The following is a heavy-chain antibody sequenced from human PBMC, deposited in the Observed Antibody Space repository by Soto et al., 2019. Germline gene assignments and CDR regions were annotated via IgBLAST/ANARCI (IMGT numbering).Heavy chain of an antibody. CDR2: INHSGST. D-gene: IGHD6-13*01. Sequence: SETLSLTCAVYGASFSGYYWSWIRQPPGKGLEWIGEINHSGSTNYNPSLKSRVTISVDTSKNQFSLKLSSVTAADTAVYYCARGHITAAAGTRNWFDPWGQGTLVT. J-gene: IGHJ5*02. CDR1: GASFSGYY. CDR3: ARGHITAAAGTRNWFDP. V-gene: IGHV4-34*01.